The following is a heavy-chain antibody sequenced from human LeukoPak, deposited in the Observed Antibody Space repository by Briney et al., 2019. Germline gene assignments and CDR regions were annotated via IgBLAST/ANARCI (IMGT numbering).Heavy chain of an antibody. Sequence: SVKVSCKASGGTFSSYAISWVRQAPGQGLEWMGGIIPIFGTANYAQKFQGRVTITADESTSTAYMELSSLRSEDTAVYYCARGMAAAAIPVGYWGQGTLVTVSS. D-gene: IGHD2-2*02. J-gene: IGHJ4*02. V-gene: IGHV1-69*13. CDR1: GGTFSSYA. CDR3: ARGMAAAAIPVGY. CDR2: IIPIFGTA.